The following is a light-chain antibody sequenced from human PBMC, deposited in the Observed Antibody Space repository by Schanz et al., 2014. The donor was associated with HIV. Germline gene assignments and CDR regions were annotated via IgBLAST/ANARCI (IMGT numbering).Light chain of an antibody. CDR3: QQLASYPLT. V-gene: IGKV1-5*03. Sequence: DIQMTQSPSTLSASVGDRLTITCRASQSISTWLAWYQQKPGKAPKVLIYKATTLESGVPSRFSGSGSGTEFTLTISSLQPEDFATYYCQQLASYPLTFGGGTKVEIK. CDR2: KAT. J-gene: IGKJ4*01. CDR1: QSISTW.